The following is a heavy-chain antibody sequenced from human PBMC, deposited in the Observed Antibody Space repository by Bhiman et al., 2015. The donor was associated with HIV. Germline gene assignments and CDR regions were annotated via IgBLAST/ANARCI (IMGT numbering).Heavy chain of an antibody. V-gene: IGHV3-7*05. CDR2: IKQDGTEK. D-gene: IGHD2-2*01. CDR3: ANQPGFKRQFDY. J-gene: IGHJ4*02. CDR1: GFTFSSYW. Sequence: EVQLVESGGGLVQPGGSLRLSCAASGFTFSSYWMSWVRQTPGKGLEWVANIKQDGTEKNYVDSVKGRFTISRDNARNSLYLQMNSLRAEDTAVYYCANQPGFKRQFDYWGQGTLVTVSS.